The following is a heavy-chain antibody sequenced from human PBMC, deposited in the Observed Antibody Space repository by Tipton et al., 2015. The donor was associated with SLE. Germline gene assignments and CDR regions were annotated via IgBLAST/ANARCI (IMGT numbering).Heavy chain of an antibody. V-gene: IGHV4-30-2*01. D-gene: IGHD3-22*01. CDR3: ARQGSVDTMIEDPFDY. CDR2: IYHSGST. J-gene: IGHJ4*02. CDR1: GGSISSGGYS. Sequence: TLSLTCAVSGGSISSGGYSWSWIRQPPGKGLEWIGYIYHSGSTNYNPSLKSRVTISVDASKNQFSLKLSSVTAADTAVYYCARQGSVDTMIEDPFDYWGQGTLVTVSS.